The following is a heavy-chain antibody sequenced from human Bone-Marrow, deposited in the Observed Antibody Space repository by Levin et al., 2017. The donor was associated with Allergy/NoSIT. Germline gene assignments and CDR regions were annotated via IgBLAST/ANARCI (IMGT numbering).Heavy chain of an antibody. J-gene: IGHJ3*02. CDR3: ARGDDFHDSSGNAFDI. CDR2: ISGAGNYI. V-gene: IGHV3-21*01. D-gene: IGHD3-22*01. CDR1: GFTFNFFS. Sequence: GESLKISCAASGFTFNFFSMNWVRQAPGKGLEWVSSISGAGNYIYYADSVNGRFTISRDNAKNSLYLQMDSLRADDTAVYYCARGDDFHDSSGNAFDIWGQGTMVTVSS.